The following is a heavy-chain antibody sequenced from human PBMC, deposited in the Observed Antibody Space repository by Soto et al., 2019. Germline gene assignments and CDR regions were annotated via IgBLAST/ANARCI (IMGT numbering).Heavy chain of an antibody. CDR1: GGSISSGDYY. V-gene: IGHV4-30-4*01. J-gene: IGHJ3*02. Sequence: TLSLTCTVSGGSISSGDYYWTWIRQPPGKGLEWIGYILYTGSTYYSPSLRSRVTISVDTTMNQFSLILSSVTAADTAVYYCARDSLAKRGAFDIWGQGTMVTVSS. CDR3: ARDSLAKRGAFDI. CDR2: ILYTGST. D-gene: IGHD3-10*01.